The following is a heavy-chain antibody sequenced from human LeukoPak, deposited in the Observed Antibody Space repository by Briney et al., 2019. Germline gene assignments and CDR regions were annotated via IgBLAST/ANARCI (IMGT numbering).Heavy chain of an antibody. Sequence: SETLSLTCTVSGGSISSDYGSWIRQPAGKGLEWIGGIYTSGSTNYNPSLKSRVTMSEDTSKNQFSLKRSAVAAADTAVYYWARDDATVTTGWFDPWGQGTLVTVSS. CDR3: ARDDATVTTGWFDP. CDR1: GGSISSDY. CDR2: IYTSGST. V-gene: IGHV4-4*07. J-gene: IGHJ5*02. D-gene: IGHD4-4*01.